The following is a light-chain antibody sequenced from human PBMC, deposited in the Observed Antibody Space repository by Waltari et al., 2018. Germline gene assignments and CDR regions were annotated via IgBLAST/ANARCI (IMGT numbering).Light chain of an antibody. CDR1: QTVLYSSDNNNY. CDR3: QQYYDTPRT. Sequence: DIVMTKSPDSLAVSLGERATINCKSSQTVLYSSDNNNYLAWYQQQLGQPPKLLIYWTATRASGVPDRFSRSGSGTDFTLTISSLQAEDVAVYYCQQYYDTPRTVGQATRVEIK. J-gene: IGKJ1*01. V-gene: IGKV4-1*01. CDR2: WTA.